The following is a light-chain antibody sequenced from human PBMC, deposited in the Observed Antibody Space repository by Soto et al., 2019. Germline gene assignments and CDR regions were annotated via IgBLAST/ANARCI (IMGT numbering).Light chain of an antibody. Sequence: DIPMTQSPSSLSASVGDRVTITCRASQSITSYLNWYQQKPGKAPQLLIYAASSLQSGVPSRFSGSGSGTDFTLTISSLQPEDFATYFCQQSYTTPWTVGQGTKVEVK. J-gene: IGKJ1*01. CDR1: QSITSY. V-gene: IGKV1-39*01. CDR2: AAS. CDR3: QQSYTTPWT.